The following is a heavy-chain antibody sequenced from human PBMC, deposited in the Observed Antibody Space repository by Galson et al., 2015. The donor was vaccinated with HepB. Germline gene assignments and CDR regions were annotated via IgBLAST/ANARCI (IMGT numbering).Heavy chain of an antibody. CDR1: GFTFSSYG. CDR3: ARSLVVVAARDYYGMDV. V-gene: IGHV3-33*01. D-gene: IGHD2-15*01. Sequence: LRLSCAASGFTFSSYGMHWVRQAPGKGLEWVAVIWYDGSNKYYADSVKGRFTISRDNSKNTLYLQMNSLRAEDTAVYYCARSLVVVAARDYYGMDVWGQGTTVTVSS. J-gene: IGHJ6*02. CDR2: IWYDGSNK.